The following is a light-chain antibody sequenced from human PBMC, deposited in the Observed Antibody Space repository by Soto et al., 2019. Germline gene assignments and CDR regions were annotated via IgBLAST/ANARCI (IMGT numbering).Light chain of an antibody. V-gene: IGKV3-11*01. J-gene: IGKJ2*01. Sequence: EIVLTQSPATLSLSPGESATLSCRASQTVSSSLAWYQQKAGQAPRLLIYDASNRATGIPARFSGSGSGTDFTLTISSLEPEDFAVYYWQQRITWSSTFGQGTKLEIK. CDR1: QTVSSS. CDR3: QQRITWSST. CDR2: DAS.